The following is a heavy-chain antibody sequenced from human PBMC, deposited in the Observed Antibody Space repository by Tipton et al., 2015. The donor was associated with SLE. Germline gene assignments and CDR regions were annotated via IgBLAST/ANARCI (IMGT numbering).Heavy chain of an antibody. CDR2: IYYSGST. J-gene: IGHJ6*02. CDR1: GGSISSYY. Sequence: TLSLTCTVSGGSISSYYWSWIRQLPGKGLEWIGYIYYSGSTNYNPSLKSRVTISVDTSKNQFSLKLSSVTAADTAVYYCARVGWQPGGMDVWGQGTTVTVSS. V-gene: IGHV4-59*01. CDR3: ARVGWQPGGMDV. D-gene: IGHD3-10*01.